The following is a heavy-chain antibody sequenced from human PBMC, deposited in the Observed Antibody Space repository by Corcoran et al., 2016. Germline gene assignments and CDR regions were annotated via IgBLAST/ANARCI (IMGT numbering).Heavy chain of an antibody. CDR3: ARYRYSSCLYRGDYCYYGMDV. Sequence: QVQLVQSGAEVKKPGASVKVSCKASGYTFTSYYMQWVRQAPGQGLEWMGIINPSGGSTSYAQKFQGRVTMTRDTYTSTVYMELSSLRSEDTAVYYCARYRYSSCLYRGDYCYYGMDVWGQGTTVTVSS. V-gene: IGHV1-46*03. CDR1: GYTFTSYY. J-gene: IGHJ6*02. CDR2: INPSGGST. D-gene: IGHD6-19*01.